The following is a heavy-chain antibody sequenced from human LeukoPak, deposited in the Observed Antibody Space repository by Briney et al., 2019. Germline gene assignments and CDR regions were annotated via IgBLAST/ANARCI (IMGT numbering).Heavy chain of an antibody. CDR3: ATDGAGDSSGKYYFDF. D-gene: IGHD3-22*01. V-gene: IGHV4-59*12. CDR1: GGSISSYY. Sequence: KASETLSLTCTVSGGSISSYYWSWIRQPPGKGLEWIGYIYYSGSTNYNPSLKSRVTISVDTSKNQFSLKLSSVTAADTAVYYCATDGAGDSSGKYYFDFWGQGTLVTVSS. CDR2: IYYSGST. J-gene: IGHJ4*02.